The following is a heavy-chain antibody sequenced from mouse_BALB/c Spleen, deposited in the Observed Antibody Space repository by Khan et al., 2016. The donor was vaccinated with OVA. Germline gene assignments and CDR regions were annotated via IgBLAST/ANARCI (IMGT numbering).Heavy chain of an antibody. CDR3: VGGYWLAY. CDR2: IGSDDST. Sequence: EVELVESGGGLVKPGGSLKLSCTASGFTFSNYAMSWVRQSPEKRLEWVASIGSDDSTYYLDSVKGRFTISSDNARNILYLQMSSLGADEAATYYCVGGYWLAYWGQGTTVTVSA. CDR1: GFTFSNYA. J-gene: IGHJ3*01. V-gene: IGHV5-6-5*01.